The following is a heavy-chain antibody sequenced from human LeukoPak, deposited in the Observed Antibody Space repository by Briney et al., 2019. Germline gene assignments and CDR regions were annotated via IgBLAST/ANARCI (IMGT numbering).Heavy chain of an antibody. J-gene: IGHJ6*03. CDR3: ASESRFGFGDSALYYYYYYMDV. V-gene: IGHV3-53*01. Sequence: GGSLRLSCAASGFTVSSNYMSWVRQAPGKGLEGVSVIYSGGSTYYADSVKGRFTISRDNSKNTLYLQMNSLRAEDTAVYYCASESRFGFGDSALYYYYYYMDVWGKGTTVTVSS. CDR1: GFTVSSNY. D-gene: IGHD3-10*01. CDR2: IYSGGST.